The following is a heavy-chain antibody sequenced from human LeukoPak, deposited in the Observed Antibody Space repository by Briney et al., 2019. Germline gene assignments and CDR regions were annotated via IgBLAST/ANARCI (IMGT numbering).Heavy chain of an antibody. V-gene: IGHV4-61*02. CDR2: IYTSGST. CDR1: GGSISSGSYY. Sequence: SETLSLTCTVSGGSISSGSYYWSWIRQPAGKGLEWIGRIYTSGSTNYNPSLKSRVTISVDTSKNQFSLKLSSVTAADTAVYYCSYGGDYFDYWGQGTLVTVSS. D-gene: IGHD3-10*01. J-gene: IGHJ4*02. CDR3: SYGGDYFDY.